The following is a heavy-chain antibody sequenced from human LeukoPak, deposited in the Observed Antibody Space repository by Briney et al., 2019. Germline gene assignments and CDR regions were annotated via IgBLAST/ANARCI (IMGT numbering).Heavy chain of an antibody. D-gene: IGHD3-9*01. CDR3: ARAVRERLLILLWDYYYYYMDV. CDR2: MNPNSGNT. Sequence: APVKVSCKASGYTFTSYEINWVRQATGQGLDWMGWMNPNSGNTGYPHKFQGRVTMTRKTSIKTAYMELSSLRSEDTAVYYCARAVRERLLILLWDYYYYYMDVWGKGTTGTVSS. V-gene: IGHV1-8*01. J-gene: IGHJ6*03. CDR1: GYTFTSYE.